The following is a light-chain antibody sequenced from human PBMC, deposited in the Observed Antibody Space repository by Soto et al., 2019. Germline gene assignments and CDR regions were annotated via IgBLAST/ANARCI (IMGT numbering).Light chain of an antibody. Sequence: DIQMTQSPSTLSASVGDRVTITCRASQSINIWLAWYQQKPGKTPNLLIYDASSLESGVPSRFSGSGSGTEFTLTISSLQPDDFATYYCQQYDTMETFGQGTKVDIK. CDR1: QSINIW. V-gene: IGKV1-5*01. CDR2: DAS. CDR3: QQYDTMET. J-gene: IGKJ1*01.